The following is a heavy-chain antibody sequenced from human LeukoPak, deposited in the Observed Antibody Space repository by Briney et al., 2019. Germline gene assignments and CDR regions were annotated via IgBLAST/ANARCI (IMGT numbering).Heavy chain of an antibody. Sequence: GGSLRLSCAASGFTFSSYGMSWVRQAPGKGLEWVSAISGSGGSTYYADSVKGRFTISRDNARDSLYLQMNSLRAEDTAVYYCAELGITMIGGVWGKGTTVTISS. CDR1: GFTFSSYG. D-gene: IGHD3-10*02. CDR3: AELGITMIGGV. V-gene: IGHV3-23*01. CDR2: ISGSGGST. J-gene: IGHJ6*04.